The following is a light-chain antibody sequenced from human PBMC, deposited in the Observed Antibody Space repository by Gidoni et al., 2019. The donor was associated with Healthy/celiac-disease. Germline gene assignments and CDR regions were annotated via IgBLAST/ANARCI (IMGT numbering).Light chain of an antibody. CDR1: QSVSSSY. CDR3: QQYGSSPFIT. Sequence: IVLTQSPGTLSLSPGERATLSCRASQSVSSSYLAWYQQQPGQAPRLLIYGASSRATGIPDRFSGSGSGTDFTLTISRLEPEDFAVYYCQQYGSSPFITFGQGTRLEIK. J-gene: IGKJ5*01. CDR2: GAS. V-gene: IGKV3-20*01.